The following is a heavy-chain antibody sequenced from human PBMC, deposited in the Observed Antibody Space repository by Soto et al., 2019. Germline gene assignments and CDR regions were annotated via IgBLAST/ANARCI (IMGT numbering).Heavy chain of an antibody. V-gene: IGHV4-34*01. CDR2: IDHSGYT. J-gene: IGHJ5*02. D-gene: IGHD3-9*01. CDR1: GGSFSGYY. CDR3: ARDVRDTGYSYWFDP. Sequence: PSETLSLTCAVYGGSFSGYYWNWIRQPPGKGLEWIGEIDHSGYTNYSPSLKSRVNISFDKSKNQVFLNLRFVTGADTAVYFCARDVRDTGYSYWFDPWGQGILVTVSS.